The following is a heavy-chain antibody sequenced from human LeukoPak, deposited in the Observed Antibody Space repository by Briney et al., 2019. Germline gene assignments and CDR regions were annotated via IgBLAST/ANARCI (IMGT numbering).Heavy chain of an antibody. Sequence: GRSLRLSCAASGFTFSSCGMHWVRQAPGKGLEWVALISHDGSNKYYSDSVKGRFTISRDNSKNTLYLQMNSLRPEDTAVYYCAKGRYTGSSFFDYWGQGTLVTVSS. J-gene: IGHJ4*02. V-gene: IGHV3-30*18. CDR2: ISHDGSNK. CDR3: AKGRYTGSSFFDY. D-gene: IGHD3-10*01. CDR1: GFTFSSCG.